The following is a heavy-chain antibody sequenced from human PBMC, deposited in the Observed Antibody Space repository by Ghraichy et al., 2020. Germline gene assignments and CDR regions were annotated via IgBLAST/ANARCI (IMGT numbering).Heavy chain of an antibody. D-gene: IGHD6-19*01. CDR1: GGSISSYY. J-gene: IGHJ6*02. CDR3: ARVYGSGWYYYYYGMDV. CDR2: IYYSGST. V-gene: IGHV4-59*01. Sequence: SETLSLTSTVSGGSISSYYWSWIRQPPGKGLEWIGYIYYSGSTNYNPSLKSRVTISVDTSKNQFSLKLSSVTAADTAVYYCARVYGSGWYYYYYGMDVWGQGTTVTVSS.